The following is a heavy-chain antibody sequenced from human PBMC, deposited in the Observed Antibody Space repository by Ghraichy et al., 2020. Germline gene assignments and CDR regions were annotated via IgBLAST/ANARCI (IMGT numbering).Heavy chain of an antibody. CDR3: GSCGTTGADYYYYYMDV. CDR2: ISGSGGST. J-gene: IGHJ6*03. D-gene: IGHD1-7*01. V-gene: IGHV3-23*01. CDR1: GFTFSSYA. Sequence: GGSLRLSCAASGFTFSSYAMSWVRQAPGKGLEWVSAISGSGGSTYYADSVKGRFTISRDNSKNTLFLQMNSLRAEDTAVYYCGSCGTTGADYYYYYMDVWGKGTTVTVSS.